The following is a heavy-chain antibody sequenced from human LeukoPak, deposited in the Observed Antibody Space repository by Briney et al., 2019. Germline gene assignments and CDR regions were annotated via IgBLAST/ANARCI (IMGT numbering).Heavy chain of an antibody. CDR2: IRSKAYGGTT. J-gene: IGHJ4*02. CDR1: GFTVSSNY. D-gene: IGHD2-15*01. CDR3: TRDGGFLLYYFDY. V-gene: IGHV3-49*04. Sequence: PGGSLRLSCAASGFTVSSNYMSWVRQAPGKGLEWVGFIRSKAYGGTTEYAASVKGRFTISRDDSKSIAYLQMNSLKTEDTAVYYCTRDGGFLLYYFDYWGQGTLVTVSS.